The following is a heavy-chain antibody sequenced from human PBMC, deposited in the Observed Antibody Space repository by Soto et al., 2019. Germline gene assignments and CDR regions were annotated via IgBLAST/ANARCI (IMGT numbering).Heavy chain of an antibody. Sequence: GGSLRLSCAASGFTFSSYAMSWVRQAPGKGLEWVSAISGSGGSTYYADSVKGRFTISRDNSKNTLYLQMNSLRAEDTAVYYCAKCIEGSYGLGYYYGMDVWGQGTTVTVSS. CDR2: ISGSGGST. V-gene: IGHV3-23*01. J-gene: IGHJ6*02. CDR1: GFTFSSYA. D-gene: IGHD5-18*01. CDR3: AKCIEGSYGLGYYYGMDV.